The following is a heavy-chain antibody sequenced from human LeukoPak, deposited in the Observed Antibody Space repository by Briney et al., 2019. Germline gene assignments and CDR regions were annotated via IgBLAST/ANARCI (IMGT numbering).Heavy chain of an antibody. CDR3: ASGIAADLY. CDR1: GGSTSSGSYY. V-gene: IGHV4-61*02. Sequence: SSQTLSLTCTVSGGSTSSGSYYWSWIRQPAGKGLEWIGRIYTSGSTNYNPSLKSRVTISVDTSKNQLSLKLSSVTAADTAVYYCASGIAADLYWGQGTLVTVSS. CDR2: IYTSGST. J-gene: IGHJ4*02. D-gene: IGHD6-13*01.